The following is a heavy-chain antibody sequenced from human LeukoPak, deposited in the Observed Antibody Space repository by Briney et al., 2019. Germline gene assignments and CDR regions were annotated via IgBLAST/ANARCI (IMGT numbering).Heavy chain of an antibody. CDR3: ARYSPDISSGYPRPLGYFNY. CDR1: GYTFTSYG. D-gene: IGHD3-22*01. J-gene: IGHJ4*02. V-gene: IGHV1-69*06. CDR2: IIPIFGTA. Sequence: ASVKVSCKASGYTFTSYGISWVRQAPGQGLEWMGGIIPIFGTANYAQKFQGRVTITADKSTSTAYMELSSLRSEDTAVYYCARYSPDISSGYPRPLGYFNYWGQGTLVTVSS.